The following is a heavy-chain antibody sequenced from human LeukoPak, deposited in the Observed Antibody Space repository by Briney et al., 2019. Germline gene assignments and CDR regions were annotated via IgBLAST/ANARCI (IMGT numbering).Heavy chain of an antibody. CDR1: GYTCTGYY. V-gene: IGHV1-2*02. Sequence: ASAKVSCKASGYTCTGYYMHWVRQAPGQGLEWMGWINPNSGGTNYAQKFQGRVTMTRDTSISTAYMELSRLRSDDTAVYYCARGPVLRFLEWSVDYWGQGTLVTVSS. J-gene: IGHJ4*02. D-gene: IGHD3-3*01. CDR2: INPNSGGT. CDR3: ARGPVLRFLEWSVDY.